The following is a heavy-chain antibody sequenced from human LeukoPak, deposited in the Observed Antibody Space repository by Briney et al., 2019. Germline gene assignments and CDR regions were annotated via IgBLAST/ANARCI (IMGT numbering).Heavy chain of an antibody. Sequence: GGSLRLSCAASGFTFSSYAMHWVRQAPGKGLEWVAVISYDGSNKYYADSVKGRFTISRDNSKNTLYLQMNSLRAEDTAVYYCAKLRGDYDSSGYYSNYYYMDVWGKGTTVTISS. CDR2: ISYDGSNK. CDR3: AKLRGDYDSSGYYSNYYYMDV. D-gene: IGHD3-22*01. J-gene: IGHJ6*03. CDR1: GFTFSSYA. V-gene: IGHV3-30*04.